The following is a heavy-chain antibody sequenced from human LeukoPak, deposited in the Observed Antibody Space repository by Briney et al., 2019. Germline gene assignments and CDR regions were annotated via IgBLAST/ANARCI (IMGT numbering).Heavy chain of an antibody. CDR2: FDPEDGET. D-gene: IGHD5-24*01. CDR1: GYTLTELS. V-gene: IGHV1-24*01. J-gene: IGHJ4*02. CDR3: ATAPDGGGYQFDY. Sequence: ASVKVSCKVSGYTLTELSMHWVRQAPGKGQEWMGGFDPEDGETIYAQKFQGRVTMTEDTSTDTAYMELSSLRSEDTAVYYCATAPDGGGYQFDYWGQGTLVTVSS.